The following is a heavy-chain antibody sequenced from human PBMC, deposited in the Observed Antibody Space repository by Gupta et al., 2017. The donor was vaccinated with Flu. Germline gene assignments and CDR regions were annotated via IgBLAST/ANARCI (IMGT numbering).Heavy chain of an antibody. V-gene: IGHV1-46*01. D-gene: IGHD2-2*01. CDR3: ARDRYCSSTSCHRYYFDY. J-gene: IGHJ4*02. CDR2: INPSGGST. Sequence: VRQAPGQGLEWMGIINPSGGSTSYAQKFQGRVTMTRDTSTSTVYMELSSLRSEDTAVYYCARDRYCSSTSCHRYYFDYWGQGTLGTVYS.